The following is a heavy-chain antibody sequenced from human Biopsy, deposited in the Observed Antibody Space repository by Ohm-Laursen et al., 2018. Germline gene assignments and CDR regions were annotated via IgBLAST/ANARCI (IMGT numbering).Heavy chain of an antibody. CDR1: GESSSGYF. V-gene: IGHV4-34*01. CDR3: ARGSGYFKLDV. Sequence: SDTLSLTWAVNGESSSGYFWNWIRQPPGKGLERIGEINQSGSTKYNPSLKRRATLSADSSNSQFSLRLTSVTAADTAIYYCARGSGYFKLDVWGQGTTVTVSS. J-gene: IGHJ6*02. D-gene: IGHD5-12*01. CDR2: INQSGST.